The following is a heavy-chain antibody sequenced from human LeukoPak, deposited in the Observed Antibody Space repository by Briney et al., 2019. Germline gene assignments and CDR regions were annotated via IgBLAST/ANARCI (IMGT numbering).Heavy chain of an antibody. CDR1: GFTFSSYA. J-gene: IGHJ4*02. Sequence: GGYLRLSRAASGFTFSSYAMSWVRQAPGKGLEWVSAISGSGGSTYYADSVKGRFTISRDNSKNTLYLQMNSLRAEDTAVYYCAKDRPLVGATDYWGQGTLVTVSS. D-gene: IGHD1-26*01. CDR2: ISGSGGST. CDR3: AKDRPLVGATDY. V-gene: IGHV3-23*01.